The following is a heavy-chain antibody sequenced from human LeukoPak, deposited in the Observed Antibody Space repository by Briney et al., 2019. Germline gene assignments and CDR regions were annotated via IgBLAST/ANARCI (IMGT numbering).Heavy chain of an antibody. CDR3: ARGSQSLGYCSGGSCRAKIFDY. V-gene: IGHV4-39*07. Sequence: SETLSLTCTVSGGSISSGGYYWSWIRQPPGKGLEWIGEINHSGSTNYNPSLKSRVTISVDTSKNQFSLKLSSVTAADTAVYYCARGSQSLGYCSGGSCRAKIFDYWGQGTLVTVSS. CDR1: GGSISSGGYY. D-gene: IGHD2-15*01. J-gene: IGHJ4*02. CDR2: INHSGST.